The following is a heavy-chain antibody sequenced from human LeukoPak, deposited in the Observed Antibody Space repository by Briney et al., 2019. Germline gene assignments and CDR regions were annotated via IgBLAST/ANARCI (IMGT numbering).Heavy chain of an antibody. CDR2: MGSSISNTI. D-gene: IGHD6-19*01. Sequence: GGSLRLSCAASGFTFSTYNMNWVRQPPGKGLEWVSYMGSSISNTIYYADSVKGRFTISRDNAKNSLYLQMNSLRAEDTAVYYCARVSTIEVRHWGQGTLVTVSS. CDR3: ARVSTIEVRH. CDR1: GFTFSTYN. J-gene: IGHJ4*02. V-gene: IGHV3-48*01.